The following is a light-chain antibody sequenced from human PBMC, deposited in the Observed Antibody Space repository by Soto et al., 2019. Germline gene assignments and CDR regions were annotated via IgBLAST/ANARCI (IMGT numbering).Light chain of an antibody. CDR1: QSVSSSY. CDR3: QQYGSSPYT. J-gene: IGKJ1*01. V-gene: IGKV3-20*01. CDR2: GAS. Sequence: EIGLTQSPCTLSLYPGERATLYCRASQSVSSSYLAWYQQKPGQAPRLLIYGASSRATGIPDRFSGSGSGTDFTLTISRLEPEDFAVYYCQQYGSSPYTFGQGTKVDIK.